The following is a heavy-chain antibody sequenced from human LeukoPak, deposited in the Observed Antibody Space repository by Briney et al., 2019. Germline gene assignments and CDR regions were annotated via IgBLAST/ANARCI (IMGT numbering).Heavy chain of an antibody. CDR1: GFTVSTNY. CDR3: ARDLAD. D-gene: IGHD3-3*02. Sequence: GGSLRLSCAASGFTVSTNYMSWVRQVPGKGLEWVSVSYSGGSTHYADSVKGRFTISRDNSKNTLYLQMNSLRAEDTAVYYCARDLADWGQGTLVTVSS. CDR2: SYSGGST. V-gene: IGHV3-53*01. J-gene: IGHJ4*02.